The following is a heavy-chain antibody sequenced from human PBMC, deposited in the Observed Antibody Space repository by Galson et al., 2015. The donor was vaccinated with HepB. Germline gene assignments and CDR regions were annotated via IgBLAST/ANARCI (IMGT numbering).Heavy chain of an antibody. D-gene: IGHD6-19*01. J-gene: IGHJ4*02. CDR3: VKDTGSSWLGGILSKIDSIAVAGIPVTRPWYFDY. CDR1: GFTFSSYA. V-gene: IGHV3-64D*06. CDR2: ISSNGGST. Sequence: SLRLSCAASGFTFSSYAMHWVRQAPGKGLEYVSAISSNGGSTYYADSVKGRFTISRDNSKNTLYLQMSSLRAEDTAVYYCVKDTGSSWLGGILSKIDSIAVAGIPVTRPWYFDYWGQGTLVTVSS.